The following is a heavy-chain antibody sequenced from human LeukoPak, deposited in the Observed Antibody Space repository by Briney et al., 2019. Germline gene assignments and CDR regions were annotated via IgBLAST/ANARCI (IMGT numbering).Heavy chain of an antibody. CDR2: IIPSGHTT. CDR1: GFTFSSHG. J-gene: IGHJ4*02. CDR3: AKDDRWLQFCC. V-gene: IGHV3-23*01. D-gene: IGHD5-24*01. Sequence: PGGSLRLSCVASGFTFSSHGMNWVRQAPGKRLEWVSGIIPSGHTTYYADSVRGRVTISRDNSRNTVYLKMNSLRAEDTAVYYCAKDDRWLQFCCWGQGTLVTVSA.